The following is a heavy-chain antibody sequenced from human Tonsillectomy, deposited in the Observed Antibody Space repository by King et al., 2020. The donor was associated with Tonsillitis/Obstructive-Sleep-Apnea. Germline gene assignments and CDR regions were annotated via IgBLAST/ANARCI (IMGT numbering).Heavy chain of an antibody. CDR1: GGSFSDYY. J-gene: IGHJ4*02. CDR2: INHSGST. CDR3: ARVREYCTSTSCFYYFDD. V-gene: IGHV4-34*01. D-gene: IGHD2-2*01. Sequence: VQLQQWGAGLLKPSETLSLTCAVYGGSFSDYYWSWIRQPPGKGLEWIGEINHSGSTNYNLSLKSRVTISVDTSKNQISLKPSSVPAADTAVYYCARVREYCTSTSCFYYFDDWGQGTLVTVSS.